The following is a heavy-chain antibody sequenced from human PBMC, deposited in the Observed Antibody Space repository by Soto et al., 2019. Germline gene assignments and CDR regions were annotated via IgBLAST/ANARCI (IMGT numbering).Heavy chain of an antibody. V-gene: IGHV3-23*01. Sequence: GGSLRLSCAASGFTFSSYAMSWVRQAPGKGLEWVSAISGSGGSTYYADSVKGRFTISRDNSKNTLYLQMNSLRAEDTAVYYCAKSVHYIGHYYYYGMDVWGQGTTVTAP. D-gene: IGHD4-4*01. J-gene: IGHJ6*02. CDR3: AKSVHYIGHYYYYGMDV. CDR1: GFTFSSYA. CDR2: ISGSGGST.